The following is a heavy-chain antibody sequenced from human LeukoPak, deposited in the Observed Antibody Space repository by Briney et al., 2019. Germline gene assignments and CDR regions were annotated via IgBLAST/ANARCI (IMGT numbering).Heavy chain of an antibody. D-gene: IGHD3-10*01. CDR1: GFTFSSYA. V-gene: IGHV3-23*01. J-gene: IGHJ4*02. CDR2: ISGSGGGT. CDR3: AKDHNYYGSGSYEDGDY. Sequence: PGGSLRLSCAASGFTFSSYAMSWVRQAPGKGLEWVSAISGSGGGTYYADSVKGRFTISRDNSKNTLYLQMNSLRAEDTAVYYCAKDHNYYGSGSYEDGDYWGQGTLVTVSS.